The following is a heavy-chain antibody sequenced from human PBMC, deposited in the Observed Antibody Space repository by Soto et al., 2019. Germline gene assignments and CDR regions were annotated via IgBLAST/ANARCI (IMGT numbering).Heavy chain of an antibody. Sequence: GGSLRLSCAASGFTFGSYWMHWVRQAPGKGMVWVSLINSDGSNTDYADSVKGRFAISRDNAKNTLYLQMSSLRADDTAVYYCARAPIAEFWFDPWGQGTLVTVSS. D-gene: IGHD6-13*01. CDR1: GFTFGSYW. CDR3: ARAPIAEFWFDP. J-gene: IGHJ5*02. V-gene: IGHV3-74*01. CDR2: INSDGSNT.